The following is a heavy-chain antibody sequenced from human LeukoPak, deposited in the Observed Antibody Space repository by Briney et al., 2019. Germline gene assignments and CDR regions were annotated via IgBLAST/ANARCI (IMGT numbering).Heavy chain of an antibody. CDR1: GYSFTGYY. V-gene: IGHV1-2*02. CDR2: INPNSGGT. D-gene: IGHD6-6*01. CDR3: ARQSKAVLAFGFDP. Sequence: ASVKVSCKASGYSFTGYYMHWVRQAPGQGLEWMGWINPNSGGTNYAQKFQGRVTMTRDTSTSTAYMELSRLRSDDTAVYYCARQSKAVLAFGFDPWGQGTLVTVSS. J-gene: IGHJ5*02.